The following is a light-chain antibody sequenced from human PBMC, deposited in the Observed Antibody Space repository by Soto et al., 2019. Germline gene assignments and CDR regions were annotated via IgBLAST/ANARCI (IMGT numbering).Light chain of an antibody. CDR1: SSDVGGYNY. J-gene: IGLJ1*01. Sequence: QSALTQPLSVSGSPGQSVTISCTGTSSDVGGYNYVSWFQQHPGNTPKVMIYDVSKRPSGVPDRFSGSKSGNTASLTISGLQAEDEADYYCCSYAGSPYVFGTGTKVTVL. CDR2: DVS. V-gene: IGLV2-11*01. CDR3: CSYAGSPYV.